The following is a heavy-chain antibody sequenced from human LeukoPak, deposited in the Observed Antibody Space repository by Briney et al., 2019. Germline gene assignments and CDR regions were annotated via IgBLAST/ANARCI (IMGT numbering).Heavy chain of an antibody. CDR2: IYNGDNT. CDR1: GFTLSSNH. D-gene: IGHD6-19*01. CDR3: ARAQRWLAFDS. J-gene: IGHJ4*02. V-gene: IGHV3-53*01. Sequence: GGSLRLSCAASGFTLSSNHMSWVRQVPGKGLDWVAVIYNGDNTKYADSVKGRFTIFRDNSKNTLYLQMNSLRAEDTAVYYCARAQRWLAFDSWGQGTLVTVSS.